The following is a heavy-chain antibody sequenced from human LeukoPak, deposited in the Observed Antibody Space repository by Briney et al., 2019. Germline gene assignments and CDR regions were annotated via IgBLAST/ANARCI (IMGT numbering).Heavy chain of an antibody. V-gene: IGHV3-23*01. CDR2: ISGSGGST. CDR3: VRDREDTTMSYGVWY. Sequence: PGGSLRLSCAASGFTFSSYAMSWVRQAPGKGLEWVSAISGSGGSTYYADSVKGRFTISRDNSKNTLYLQMNSLKTEDTAVYYCVRDREDTTMSYGVWYWGQGTLVTVSS. J-gene: IGHJ4*02. D-gene: IGHD3-10*01. CDR1: GFTFSSYA.